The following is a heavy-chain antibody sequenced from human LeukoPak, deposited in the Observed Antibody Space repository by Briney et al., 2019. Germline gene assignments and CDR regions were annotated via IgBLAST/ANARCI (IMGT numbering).Heavy chain of an antibody. CDR3: ARDPDDYGDYSPDY. CDR2: ISYDGSNK. J-gene: IGHJ4*02. CDR1: GFTFSSHA. Sequence: SGGSLRLSCAASGFTFSSHAMHWVRQAPGKGLEWVAVISYDGSNKYYADSVKGRFTISRDNSKNTLYLQMNSLRAEDTAVYYCARDPDDYGDYSPDYWGQGTLVTVSS. V-gene: IGHV3-30-3*01. D-gene: IGHD4-17*01.